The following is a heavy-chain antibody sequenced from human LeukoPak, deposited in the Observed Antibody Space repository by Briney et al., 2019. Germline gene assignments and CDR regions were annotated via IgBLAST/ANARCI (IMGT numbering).Heavy chain of an antibody. CDR3: ARACTSCYKLYAFDI. CDR2: INPNSGGT. Sequence: GASVKVSCKASGYTFTGYYMHWVRQAPGQGLEWMGWINPNSGGTNYAQKFKGRVTMTRDTSTSTAYMELSRLRSDDTAVYYCARACTSCYKLYAFDIWGQGTMVTVSS. J-gene: IGHJ3*02. CDR1: GYTFTGYY. D-gene: IGHD2-2*02. V-gene: IGHV1-2*02.